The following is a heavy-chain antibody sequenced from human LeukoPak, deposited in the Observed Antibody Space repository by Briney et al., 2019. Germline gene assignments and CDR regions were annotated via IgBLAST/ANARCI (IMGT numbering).Heavy chain of an antibody. D-gene: IGHD2-2*01. CDR1: GFTFSSYG. CDR2: IKQDGSEK. J-gene: IGHJ4*02. CDR3: ARDCSTSCYEGVDY. V-gene: IGHV3-7*01. Sequence: GGSLRLSCVVSGFTFSSYGMSWVRQAPGKGLEWVANIKQDGSEKYYVDSVKGRFTISRDNAKNSLYLQMNSLRAEDTAVYYCARDCSTSCYEGVDYWGQGTLVTVSS.